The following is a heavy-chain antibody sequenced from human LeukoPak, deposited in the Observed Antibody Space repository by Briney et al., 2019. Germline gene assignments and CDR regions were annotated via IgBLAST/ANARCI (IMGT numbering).Heavy chain of an antibody. CDR3: VRGYQLLPDAFDI. V-gene: IGHV4-59*01. Sequence: SETLSLTCTVSGGSIRSYYWSWIRQPPGKGLEWIGYIYYSGSTNYNPSLKSRVTISLDTSKNQFSLKLSSVTAADTAVYYCVRGYQLLPDAFDIWGQGTMVTVSS. J-gene: IGHJ3*02. CDR1: GGSIRSYY. D-gene: IGHD2-2*01. CDR2: IYYSGST.